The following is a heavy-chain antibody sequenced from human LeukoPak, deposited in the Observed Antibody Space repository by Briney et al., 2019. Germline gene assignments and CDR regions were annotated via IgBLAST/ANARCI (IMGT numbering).Heavy chain of an antibody. CDR3: ATENPFYGDYPLTFDN. D-gene: IGHD4-17*01. J-gene: IGHJ4*02. CDR2: VYSGGST. V-gene: IGHV3-53*05. CDR1: GFTVSSNY. Sequence: PGGSLRLSCAASGFTVSSNYMSWVRQAPGKGLEWVSVVYSGGSTYYADSVKGRFTISRDNSKNTLYLQMNSLRAEDTAVYYCATENPFYGDYPLTFDNWGQGPLVTVSS.